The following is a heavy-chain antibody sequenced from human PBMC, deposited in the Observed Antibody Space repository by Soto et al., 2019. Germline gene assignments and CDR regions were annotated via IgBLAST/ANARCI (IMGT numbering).Heavy chain of an antibody. V-gene: IGHV3-9*01. Sequence: GGSLRLSCSASGFNFDDYAMHWVRQAPGKGLEWVTGISWNTGTIGYADSVKGRFTISRDNAKNSLYLQMNSLRTEDTALYYCARGVWSRASGPPDSWGQGTLVTVSS. J-gene: IGHJ4*02. CDR1: GFNFDDYA. CDR2: ISWNTGTI. CDR3: ARGVWSRASGPPDS. D-gene: IGHD6-19*01.